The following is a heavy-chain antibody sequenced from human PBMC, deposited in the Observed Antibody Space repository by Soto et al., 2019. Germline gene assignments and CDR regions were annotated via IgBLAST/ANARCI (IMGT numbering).Heavy chain of an antibody. CDR3: AKVSVVVLAAGDCSVP. CDR1: GFSFSTYA. D-gene: IGHD2-15*01. CDR2: ISGNSGST. V-gene: IGHV3-23*01. J-gene: IGHJ5*02. Sequence: GGSLRLSCAASGFSFSTYAMTWVRQAPGKGLEWVSGISGNSGSTYYADSVKGRFTVSRYNSKNTVYLQMNSLRGDDTAVYYCAKVSVVVLAAGDCSVPWGPGTLVTVSS.